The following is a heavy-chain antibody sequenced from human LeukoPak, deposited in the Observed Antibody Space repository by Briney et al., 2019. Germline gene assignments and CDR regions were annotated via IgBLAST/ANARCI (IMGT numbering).Heavy chain of an antibody. CDR2: IKYDEIEK. CDR1: GFTFRDYW. CDR3: ARLAYYMDV. Sequence: GGSLRLSCEASGFTFRDYWMSWVRQAPGKGLEWLANIKYDEIEKNLADSVKGRFTVSRGNAKNSVSLQLNSLRPEDTGIYYCARLAYYMDVWGKGTAVTVSS. J-gene: IGHJ6*03. V-gene: IGHV3-7*01.